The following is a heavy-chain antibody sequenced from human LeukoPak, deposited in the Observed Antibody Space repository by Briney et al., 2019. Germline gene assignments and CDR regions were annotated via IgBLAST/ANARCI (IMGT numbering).Heavy chain of an antibody. CDR3: AKDRSYDFWSGYSGVGDY. V-gene: IGHV3-23*01. CDR1: GFTFSSYA. Sequence: GGSLRLSCAASGFTFSSYAMNWVRQAPGKGLEWVPAISGSGSSTYYAGSVKGRFTISRDNSKNTQYLQMNSLRAEDTAVYYCAKDRSYDFWSGYSGVGDYWGQGTLVTVSS. J-gene: IGHJ4*02. D-gene: IGHD3-3*01. CDR2: ISGSGSST.